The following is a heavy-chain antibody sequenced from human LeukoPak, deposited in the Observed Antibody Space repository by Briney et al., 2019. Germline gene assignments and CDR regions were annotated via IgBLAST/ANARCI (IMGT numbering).Heavy chain of an antibody. CDR3: ARASRCSSTSCYPYYFDY. CDR1: GYTFTGYY. J-gene: IGHJ4*02. D-gene: IGHD2-2*01. CDR2: INPNSGGT. Sequence: GASVKVSCKASGYTFTGYYMHWVRQAPGQGLEWMGWINPNSGGTNYAQKFQGRVTMTRDTSISTAYMELSRLRSDDTAVYYCARASRCSSTSCYPYYFDYWGQGTLVTVSS. V-gene: IGHV1-2*02.